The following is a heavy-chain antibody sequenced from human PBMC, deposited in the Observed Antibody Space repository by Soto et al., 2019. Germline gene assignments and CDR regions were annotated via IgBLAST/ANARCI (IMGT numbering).Heavy chain of an antibody. CDR3: ARAPMVLTRSYFDS. Sequence: SETLSLTCTGSDGSISNFYWSWIRQPPGKGLEWIGYISSSGNTNYNPSLKSRVSISVDTSKNQFSLNLTSVTAADTAVYYCARAPMVLTRSYFDSWGQGTPVIVSS. V-gene: IGHV4-59*01. D-gene: IGHD3-22*01. CDR1: DGSISNFY. J-gene: IGHJ4*02. CDR2: ISSSGNT.